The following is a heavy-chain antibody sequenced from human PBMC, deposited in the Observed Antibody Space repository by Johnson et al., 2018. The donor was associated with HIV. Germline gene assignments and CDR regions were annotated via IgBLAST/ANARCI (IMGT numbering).Heavy chain of an antibody. CDR2: IPYDGSNQ. D-gene: IGHD6-19*01. V-gene: IGHV3-30*02. CDR3: ARNRRGIYSSGWYGGAFDI. Sequence: VQLVESGGGVVQPGGSLRLSCAASGFTFNSYGIHWVRQAPGKGLEWVAFIPYDGSNQLYADSVKGRFPISRDNSKNTLYLQMNSLGAEDMAVYYCARNRRGIYSSGWYGGAFDIWGQGTMVTVSS. J-gene: IGHJ3*02. CDR1: GFTFNSYG.